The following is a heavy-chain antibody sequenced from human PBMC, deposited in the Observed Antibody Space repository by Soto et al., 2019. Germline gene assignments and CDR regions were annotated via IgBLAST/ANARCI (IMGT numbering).Heavy chain of an antibody. CDR2: IIPIFGTA. CDR1: GGTFSSYA. D-gene: IGHD3-22*01. CDR3: ARTRKYYYDSSGYYLSY. Sequence: SVRVSCKASGGTFSSYAISWVRQAPGQGLEWMGGIIPIFGTANYAQKFQGRVTITADESTSTAYMELSSLRSEDTAVYYCARTRKYYYDSSGYYLSYWGQGTLVTVSS. J-gene: IGHJ4*02. V-gene: IGHV1-69*13.